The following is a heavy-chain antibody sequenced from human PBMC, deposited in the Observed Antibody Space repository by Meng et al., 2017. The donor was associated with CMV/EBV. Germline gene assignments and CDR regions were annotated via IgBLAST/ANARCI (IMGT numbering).Heavy chain of an antibody. CDR2: INHSGST. V-gene: IGHV4-34*01. CDR1: GGSFSGYY. J-gene: IGHJ5*02. D-gene: IGHD6-13*01. Sequence: SETLSLTCAVYGGSFSGYYWSWIRQPPGKGLEWIGEINHSGSTNYNPSLKSRVTISVDTSKNQFSLKLSSVTAAGTAVYYCARRRTASGYSSGWSGYHWFDPWGHGTLVTVSS. CDR3: ARRRTASGYSSGWSGYHWFDP.